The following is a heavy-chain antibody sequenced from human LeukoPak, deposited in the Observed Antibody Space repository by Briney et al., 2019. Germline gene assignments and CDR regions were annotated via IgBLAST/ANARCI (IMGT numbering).Heavy chain of an antibody. D-gene: IGHD6-13*01. Sequence: GGSVRLSCAASGFTFSSYAMHWVRQAPGKGLEWVAVISYDGSNKYCADSVKGRFTISRDNSKNTLYLQMNSLRAEDTAVYYCANLDIIAAAGTKTFDIWGQGTMVTVSS. CDR2: ISYDGSNK. V-gene: IGHV3-30-3*01. CDR3: ANLDIIAAAGTKTFDI. J-gene: IGHJ3*02. CDR1: GFTFSSYA.